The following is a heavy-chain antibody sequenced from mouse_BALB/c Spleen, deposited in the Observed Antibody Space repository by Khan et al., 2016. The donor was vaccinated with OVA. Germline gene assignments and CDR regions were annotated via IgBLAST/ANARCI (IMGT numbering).Heavy chain of an antibody. D-gene: IGHD2-14*01. CDR1: GYTFTTYT. Sequence: QVQLQQSGAELARPRASVKMSCKASGYTFTTYTIHWVKQRPGQGLEWIGYIIPSNDYTNYNQKFKDRATLTADKSSSTAYMQLSSLTSEDSAVYYCVREGAYYRSDGWFAYWGQGTLVTVSA. J-gene: IGHJ3*01. V-gene: IGHV1-4*01. CDR3: VREGAYYRSDGWFAY. CDR2: IIPSNDYT.